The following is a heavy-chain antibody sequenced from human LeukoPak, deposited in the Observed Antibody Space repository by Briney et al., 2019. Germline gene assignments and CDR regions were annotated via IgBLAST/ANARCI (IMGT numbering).Heavy chain of an antibody. D-gene: IGHD6-19*01. J-gene: IGHJ4*02. Sequence: GGSLRLSCAASGYTFSSYSMNWVRQAPGKGLEWVSSISGSGTYRYYADSLKGRFTISRDYAQNSLYLQMSSLRAEDTGVYYCARAPVAGPSHFDYWGQGTLVTVSS. CDR3: ARAPVAGPSHFDY. V-gene: IGHV3-21*01. CDR1: GYTFSSYS. CDR2: ISGSGTYR.